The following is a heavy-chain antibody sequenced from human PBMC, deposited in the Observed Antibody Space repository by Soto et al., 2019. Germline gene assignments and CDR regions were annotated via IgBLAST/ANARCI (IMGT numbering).Heavy chain of an antibody. Sequence: QVQLVKSGGGVVQPGRSLRLSCAASGFTFSSYGMHWVRQAPGKGLEWVAVIWYDGSNKYYADSVKGRFTISRDNSKNTLYLQMNSLRAEDTAVYYCARESPLVVKLGDFDYWGQGTLVTVSS. D-gene: IGHD3-16*01. CDR1: GFTFSSYG. V-gene: IGHV3-33*01. CDR2: IWYDGSNK. CDR3: ARESPLVVKLGDFDY. J-gene: IGHJ4*02.